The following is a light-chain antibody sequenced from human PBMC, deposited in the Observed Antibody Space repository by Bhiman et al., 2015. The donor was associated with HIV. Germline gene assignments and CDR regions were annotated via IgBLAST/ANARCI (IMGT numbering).Light chain of an antibody. CDR1: SGSVSTSYY. CDR2: STK. V-gene: IGLV8-61*01. Sequence: VVTQEPSLSVSPGGTVTLTCGLSSGSVSTSYYPSWYQQTPGQAPRTLIYSTKTRSSGVPDRFSGSILGNKAALTITGAQADDESDYYCGLYMGSGISVFGTGTKVTVL. J-gene: IGLJ1*01. CDR3: GLYMGSGISV.